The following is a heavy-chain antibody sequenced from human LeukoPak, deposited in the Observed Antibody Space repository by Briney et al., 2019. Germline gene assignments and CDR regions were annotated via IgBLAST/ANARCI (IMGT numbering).Heavy chain of an antibody. CDR3: ARRGRNFAGYYFDY. V-gene: IGHV4-31*03. Sequence: PSEALSLTCTVSGGPINSGGYYWSWLRQHPGKGLEWIVYIYYGGSTYYNPSLQSRITISLDTSKSQFSLKLNSMTAADTAVYYCARRGRNFAGYYFDYWGQGALVTVSS. CDR1: GGPINSGGYY. J-gene: IGHJ4*02. CDR2: IYYGGST. D-gene: IGHD3-16*01.